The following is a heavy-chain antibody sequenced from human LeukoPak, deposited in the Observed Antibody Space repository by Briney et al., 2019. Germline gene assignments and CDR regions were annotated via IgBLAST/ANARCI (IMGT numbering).Heavy chain of an antibody. D-gene: IGHD1-26*01. CDR1: DFTLSSHG. J-gene: IGHJ4*02. Sequence: PGGSLRLSCVVSDFTLSSHGMHWVRQAPGKGLEWVAVISSDGGKKPYADSVKGRFTISRDNSKNTLYLQMDSLRVVDTAIYYCARDRAWDYLDSWDQGPLVTVSS. CDR2: ISSDGGKK. V-gene: IGHV3-30*03. CDR3: ARDRAWDYLDS.